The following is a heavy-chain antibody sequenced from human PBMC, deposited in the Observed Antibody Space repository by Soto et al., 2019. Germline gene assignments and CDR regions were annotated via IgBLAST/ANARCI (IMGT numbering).Heavy chain of an antibody. J-gene: IGHJ6*02. CDR2: TYYRSKWYN. Sequence: SQTLSLTCAISGDSVSSTSAAWNWIRQSPSRGLEWLGRTYYRSKWYNDYAVSVKSRITINPDTSKNQFSLQLNSVTPEDTAVYYCARGSYWNRVGYYYYGMDVWGQGTTVTVSS. CDR1: GDSVSSTSAA. CDR3: ARGSYWNRVGYYYYGMDV. D-gene: IGHD1-1*01. V-gene: IGHV6-1*01.